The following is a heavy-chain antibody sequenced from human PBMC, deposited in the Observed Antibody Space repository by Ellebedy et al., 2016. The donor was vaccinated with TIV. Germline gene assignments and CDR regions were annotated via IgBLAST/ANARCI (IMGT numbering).Heavy chain of an antibody. D-gene: IGHD1-26*01. J-gene: IGHJ4*02. CDR2: IKEDGSEK. CDR1: GFMFSNYW. V-gene: IGHV3-7*03. Sequence: PGGSLRLSCAVSGFMFSNYWMTWVRQAPGKGLEWVANIKEDGSEKYYVDSVKGRFTISRDNAKNLLYLQMNSLRAEDTAVYYCARDKIVGPSNFDYWGQGTLVAVSS. CDR3: ARDKIVGPSNFDY.